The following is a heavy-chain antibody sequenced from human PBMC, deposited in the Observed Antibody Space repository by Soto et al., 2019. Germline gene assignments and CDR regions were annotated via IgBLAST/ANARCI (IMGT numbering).Heavy chain of an antibody. CDR3: ARGGSSDWQVAFDF. CDR1: GGSFSGYF. D-gene: IGHD6-19*01. Sequence: SETLSLTCDVYGGSFSGYFWNWIRQSPGKGLEWIGKVNHNGRNNYDPSLKSRVTISLDMSKKQISLKLTSVTAADTAVYYCARGGSSDWQVAFDFWGQGTMVTVSS. J-gene: IGHJ3*01. CDR2: VNHNGRN. V-gene: IGHV4-34*01.